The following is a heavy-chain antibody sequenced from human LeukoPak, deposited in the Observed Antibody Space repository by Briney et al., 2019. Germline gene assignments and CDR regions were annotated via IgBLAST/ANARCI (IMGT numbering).Heavy chain of an antibody. J-gene: IGHJ5*02. CDR2: IKQDGSEK. CDR3: VTGRGDL. Sequence: PGGSLRLSCAASGFNFDDYWMSWVRQTPGEGLEWVAIIKQDGSEKFYVDSVKGRFIISRDNVKSSLSLQMNSVRAEDAGVYYCVTGRGDLWGQGTLVTVSS. V-gene: IGHV3-7*01. CDR1: GFNFDDYW.